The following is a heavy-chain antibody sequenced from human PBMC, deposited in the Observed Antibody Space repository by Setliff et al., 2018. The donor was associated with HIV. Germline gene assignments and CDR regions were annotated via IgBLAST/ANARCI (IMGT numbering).Heavy chain of an antibody. J-gene: IGHJ4*02. V-gene: IGHV4-34*01. CDR2: VNHKGVA. Sequence: SETLSLTCAVYGGSFNGYYWTWIRQSPGRGLEWIGEVNHKGVANYSPSLMRRATISADTSKNQFSLRLSSVTAADTALYFCTRAQIAAPRPFDYWGQGTLVTVSS. CDR1: GGSFNGYY. CDR3: TRAQIAAPRPFDY. D-gene: IGHD2-21*01.